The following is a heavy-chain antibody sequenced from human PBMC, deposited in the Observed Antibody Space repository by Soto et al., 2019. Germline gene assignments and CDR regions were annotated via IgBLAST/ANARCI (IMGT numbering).Heavy chain of an antibody. J-gene: IGHJ4*02. D-gene: IGHD1-26*01. Sequence: PGGSLRLSCAASGFTFSCYSMNWVRQAPGKGLEWVSYISSSTRTTYYADSVKGRFTISRDNAKNSLYLQMNSLRAEDTALYYCARDEIVGVSWFDYWGQGTLVTV. CDR1: GFTFSCYS. CDR3: ARDEIVGVSWFDY. CDR2: ISSSTRTT. V-gene: IGHV3-48*01.